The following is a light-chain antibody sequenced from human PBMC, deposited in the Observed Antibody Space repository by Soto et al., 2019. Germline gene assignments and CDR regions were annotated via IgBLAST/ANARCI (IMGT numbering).Light chain of an antibody. J-gene: IGKJ2*03. CDR2: KAS. CDR1: QTIFSW. V-gene: IGKV1-5*03. CDR3: QQYNSYPYS. Sequence: IQMTQSPSTLSASVGDRVSITCRASQTIFSWLAWYQQKPGKAPNLLIYKASRLESGVPSRYSGSGSGTEFTLPISGLQPDDFAAYYCQQYNSYPYSFGQGTKLEIQ.